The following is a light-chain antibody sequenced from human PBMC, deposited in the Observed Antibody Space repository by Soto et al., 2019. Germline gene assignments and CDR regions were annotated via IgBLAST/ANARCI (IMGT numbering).Light chain of an antibody. J-gene: IGKJ1*01. CDR3: QQTYSTRWT. CDR1: QGISSY. V-gene: IGKV1-39*01. Sequence: DIQMTQSPSSLSASVGDRVTISCRASQGISSYLNWYPHKPGKAPKLLIYAASSLHSGVPSRFTGSGSGTDFTLTISSLQREDFATDDCQQTYSTRWTFGQGTKVDIK. CDR2: AAS.